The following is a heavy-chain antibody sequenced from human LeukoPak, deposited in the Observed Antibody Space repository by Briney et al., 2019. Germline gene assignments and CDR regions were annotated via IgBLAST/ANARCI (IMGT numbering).Heavy chain of an antibody. J-gene: IGHJ5*02. D-gene: IGHD1-7*01. CDR1: GSTFSDYY. Sequence: GGSLRLSCAASGSTFSDYYMSWIRQAPGKGLEWVSYISSSGSTIYYADSVKGRFTISRDNAKNSLYLQMNSLRAEDTAVYYCARDLIGTTFWFDPWGQGTLVTVSS. CDR2: ISSSGSTI. V-gene: IGHV3-11*04. CDR3: ARDLIGTTFWFDP.